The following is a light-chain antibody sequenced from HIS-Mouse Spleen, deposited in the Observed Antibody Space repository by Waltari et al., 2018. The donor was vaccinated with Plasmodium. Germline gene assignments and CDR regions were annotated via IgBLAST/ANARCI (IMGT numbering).Light chain of an antibody. J-gene: IGLJ1*01. CDR2: DVS. Sequence: QSALTQPRSVSGSPGQLVTISCTGTSSYVGGYNYVSWYQHHPGKAPKLMIYDVSKRPSGVPDRFSGSKSGNTASLTISGLQAEDEADYYCCSYAGSYTYVFGTGTKVTVL. CDR3: CSYAGSYTYV. V-gene: IGLV2-11*01. CDR1: SSYVGGYNY.